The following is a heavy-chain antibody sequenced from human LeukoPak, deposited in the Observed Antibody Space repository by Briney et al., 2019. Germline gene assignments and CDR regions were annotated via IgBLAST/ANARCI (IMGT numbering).Heavy chain of an antibody. J-gene: IGHJ4*02. CDR2: INWNGGST. V-gene: IGHV3-20*04. D-gene: IGHD3-10*01. CDR1: GFTFDDYG. Sequence: GGSLRLSCAASGFTFDDYGMSWVRQVPGKGLEWVSGINWNGGSTGYADSVKGRFTISRDNAKNSLYLQMNSLRAEDTALYYCASSWGGSYYLGFDYWGLGTLVTVPS. CDR3: ASSWGGSYYLGFDY.